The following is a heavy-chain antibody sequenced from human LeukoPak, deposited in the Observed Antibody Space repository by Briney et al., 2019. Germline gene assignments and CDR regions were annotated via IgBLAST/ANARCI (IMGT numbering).Heavy chain of an antibody. J-gene: IGHJ5*02. CDR3: ARPYYYDSRIDP. D-gene: IGHD3-22*01. V-gene: IGHV4-30-4*01. CDR1: GGSISSGDYY. Sequence: SQTLSLTCTVSGGSISSGDYYWSWIRQPPGKGLEWIAYMYYSGSTYYNPSLKSRVTMSADTSKNQLSLKLSSVTAADTAVYCCARPYYYDSRIDPWGQGILVTVSS. CDR2: MYYSGST.